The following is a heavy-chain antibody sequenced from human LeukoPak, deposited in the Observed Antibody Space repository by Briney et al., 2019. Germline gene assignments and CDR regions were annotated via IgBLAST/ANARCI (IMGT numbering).Heavy chain of an antibody. CDR2: IYHSGST. V-gene: IGHV4-30-2*01. CDR1: GGSISSGGYS. CDR3: ARTSIAARRANAFDI. D-gene: IGHD6-6*01. Sequence: RPSQTLSLTCAVSGGSISSGGYSWSWIRQPPGKGLEWIGYIYHSGSTYYNPSLKSRVTISVDRSKNQFSLKLSSVTAADTAVYYCARTSIAARRANAFDIWGQGTMDTVSS. J-gene: IGHJ3*02.